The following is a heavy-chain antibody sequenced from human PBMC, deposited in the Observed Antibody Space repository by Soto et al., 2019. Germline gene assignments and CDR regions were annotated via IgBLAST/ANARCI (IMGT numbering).Heavy chain of an antibody. CDR3: ARDWSGPGNSAYYYYNMDV. CDR2: INSDGSST. CDR1: GFIFSNSW. J-gene: IGHJ6*03. D-gene: IGHD3-3*01. Sequence: EVQLVESGGGLVQPGGPLRLSCAASGFIFSNSWMHWVRQAPGKGLVWVSRINSDGSSTDYADSVKGRFTISRDNAKNTLYLQMNSLRAEDTALYYCARDWSGPGNSAYYYYNMDVWGKGTTVTVSS. V-gene: IGHV3-74*01.